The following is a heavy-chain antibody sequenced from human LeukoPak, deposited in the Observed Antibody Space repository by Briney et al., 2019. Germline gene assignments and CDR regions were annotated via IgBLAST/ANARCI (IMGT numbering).Heavy chain of an antibody. Sequence: ASVTVSRKASGYTFTTYGIFWVRQAPGQGLEWMGWISAYNDNTNYAQKFQDRVTMTTDTSTSTAYMELRNLRSDDTAVYYCATEGGDYSDSSVYLRYWGQGTLVTVSS. CDR3: ATEGGDYSDSSVYLRY. CDR2: ISAYNDNT. V-gene: IGHV1-18*01. D-gene: IGHD3-22*01. J-gene: IGHJ4*02. CDR1: GYTFTTYG.